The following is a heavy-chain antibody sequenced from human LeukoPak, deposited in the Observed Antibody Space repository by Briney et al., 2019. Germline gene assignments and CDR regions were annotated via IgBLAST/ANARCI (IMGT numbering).Heavy chain of an antibody. CDR2: MNQNGDQT. Sequence: GGSLRLSCAASGFTSSDSWMNWVRRAPGKGLEWVATMNQNGDQTNYADSVRGRFTISRDNAKNSLYLQMNSLRAEDTAVYYCARDGLVESGYYDSSGYYPYSWGQGTLVTVSS. CDR1: GFTSSDSW. D-gene: IGHD3-22*01. V-gene: IGHV3-7*04. CDR3: ARDGLVESGYYDSSGYYPYS. J-gene: IGHJ4*02.